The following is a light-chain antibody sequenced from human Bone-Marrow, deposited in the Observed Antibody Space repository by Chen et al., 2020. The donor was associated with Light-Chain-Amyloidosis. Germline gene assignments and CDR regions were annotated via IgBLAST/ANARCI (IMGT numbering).Light chain of an antibody. V-gene: IGLV2-14*01. CDR2: AVS. CDR1: SGDVGTYHY. Sequence: QSALTQPASVSRSPAQSITRSCTGTSGDVGTYHYVSWYQQHPGKAPKVMIYAVSNRPSGVSNRFSGSKSGNTASLTISGLQAEDEADYYCSSFTSSSSYVFGPGTKVTVL. J-gene: IGLJ1*01. CDR3: SSFTSSSSYV.